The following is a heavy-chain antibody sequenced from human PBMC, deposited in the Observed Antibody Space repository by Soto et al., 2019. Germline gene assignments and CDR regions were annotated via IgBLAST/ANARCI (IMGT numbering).Heavy chain of an antibody. CDR2: IIPILGIA. CDR1: GGTFSSYT. D-gene: IGHD6-13*01. J-gene: IGHJ5*02. Sequence: QVQLVQSGAEVKKPGSSVKVSCKASGGTFSSYTISWVRQAPGQGLEWMGRIIPILGIANYAQKFQGRVTITADKSXSPAYMELSSLRSEDTAVYYCARAGVAAAANWFDPWGQGTLVTVSS. CDR3: ARAGVAAAANWFDP. V-gene: IGHV1-69*02.